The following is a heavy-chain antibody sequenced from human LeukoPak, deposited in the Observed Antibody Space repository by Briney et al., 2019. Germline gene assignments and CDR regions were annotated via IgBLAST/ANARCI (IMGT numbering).Heavy chain of an antibody. J-gene: IGHJ6*02. CDR1: GYTFTNYA. Sequence: SVKVSCKASGYTFTNYAIHWMRQAPGQGLEWMGGIIPIFGTANYAQKFQGRVTITADESTSTAYMELSSLRSEDTAVYYCARDRVGCSGGSCYRRGIYYGMDVWGQGTTVTVSS. D-gene: IGHD2-15*01. CDR3: ARDRVGCSGGSCYRRGIYYGMDV. V-gene: IGHV1-69*13. CDR2: IIPIFGTA.